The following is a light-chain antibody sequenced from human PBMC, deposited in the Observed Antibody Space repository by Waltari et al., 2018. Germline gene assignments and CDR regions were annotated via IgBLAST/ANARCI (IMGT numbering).Light chain of an antibody. CDR2: VNSDGSH. Sequence: QLMLTQSPSASASLGASVKLTCTLSSGHSSYAIPWHPQQPEKGPRYLMKVNSDGSHIKGDGIPDRFSGSSSGAERYLTISSLQSEDEADYYCQTGGFGIWVFGGGTKLTVL. V-gene: IGLV4-69*01. CDR1: SGHSSYA. CDR3: QTGGFGIWV. J-gene: IGLJ3*02.